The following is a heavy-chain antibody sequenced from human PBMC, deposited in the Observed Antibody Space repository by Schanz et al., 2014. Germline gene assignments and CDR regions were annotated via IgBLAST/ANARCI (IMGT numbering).Heavy chain of an antibody. CDR1: GFIFSDYY. Sequence: QVHLLESGGGLVEPGGSLRLSCAASGFIFSDYYMAWIRQAPGKGPEYVSYISSGGTTTYHSDSVKGRFTISRDSAENSLYLQMNSLRVEDTAVYFCVSQTGSPNYWGQGTLVTVSA. D-gene: IGHD6-13*01. CDR3: VSQTGSPNY. CDR2: ISSGGTTT. J-gene: IGHJ4*02. V-gene: IGHV3-11*04.